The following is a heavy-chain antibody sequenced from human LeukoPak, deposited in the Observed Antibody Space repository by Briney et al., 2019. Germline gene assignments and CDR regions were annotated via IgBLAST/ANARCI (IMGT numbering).Heavy chain of an antibody. CDR2: ISSSSTI. CDR1: GFTFSSYS. V-gene: IGHV3-48*02. D-gene: IGHD1-14*01. Sequence: GGSLRLSCAASGFTFSSYSMNWVRQAPGKGLEWVSYISSSSTIYYADSVKGRFTISRDNAKNSLYLQMNSLRDEDTAVYYCARDPREPEGDWGQGTLVTVSS. J-gene: IGHJ4*02. CDR3: ARDPREPEGD.